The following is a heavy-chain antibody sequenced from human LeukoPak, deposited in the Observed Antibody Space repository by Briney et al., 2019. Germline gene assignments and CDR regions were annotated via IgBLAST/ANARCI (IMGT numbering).Heavy chain of an antibody. Sequence: SVEVSCKASGGTFSSYAISWVRQAPGQGLEWMGGIIPIFGTANYAQKFQCRVTITADESTSTAYMELSSLRSEDTAVYYCARALVGATNYYYGMDVWGQGTTVSVSS. CDR3: ARALVGATNYYYGMDV. CDR2: IIPIFGTA. V-gene: IGHV1-69*13. D-gene: IGHD1-26*01. CDR1: GGTFSSYA. J-gene: IGHJ6*02.